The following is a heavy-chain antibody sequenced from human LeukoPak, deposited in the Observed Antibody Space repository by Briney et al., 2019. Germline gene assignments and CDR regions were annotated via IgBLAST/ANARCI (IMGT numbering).Heavy chain of an antibody. V-gene: IGHV3-21*01. CDR3: ARGLGYFDWLSVDY. D-gene: IGHD3-9*01. CDR2: ISSSSSCI. Sequence: GGSLRLSCAASGFTFSSYSMNWVRQAPGKGLEWVSSISSSSSCIYYADSVKGRFTISRDNAKNSLYLQMNSLRAEDTAVYYCARGLGYFDWLSVDYWGQGTLVTVSS. CDR1: GFTFSSYS. J-gene: IGHJ4*02.